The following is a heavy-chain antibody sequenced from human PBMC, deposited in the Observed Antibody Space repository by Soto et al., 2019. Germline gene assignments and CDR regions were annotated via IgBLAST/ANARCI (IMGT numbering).Heavy chain of an antibody. D-gene: IGHD3-22*01. CDR1: GFTFISYA. CDR3: AKVLYYYDSSGYYYDFDY. CDR2: ISSSGGST. Sequence: WGSLRLSCAASGFTFISYAMILVRHSPCKWREWVSAISSSGGSTYYADSVKGRFTISRDNSKNTLYLQMNSLRAEDTAVYYCAKVLYYYDSSGYYYDFDYWGQGTLVTVSS. V-gene: IGHV3-23*01. J-gene: IGHJ4*02.